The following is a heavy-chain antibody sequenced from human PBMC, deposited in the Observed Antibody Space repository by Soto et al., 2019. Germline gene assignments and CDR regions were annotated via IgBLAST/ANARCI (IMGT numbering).Heavy chain of an antibody. CDR3: AREVWQQLGNDAFDI. J-gene: IGHJ3*02. D-gene: IGHD6-13*01. Sequence: ASVKVSCKASGYTFTSYHMHWVRQAPGQGLEWMGIINPSGGSTSYAQKFQGRVTMTRDTSTSTVYMELSSLRPEDTAVYYCAREVWQQLGNDAFDIWGQGTMVTVSS. CDR2: INPSGGST. V-gene: IGHV1-46*01. CDR1: GYTFTSYH.